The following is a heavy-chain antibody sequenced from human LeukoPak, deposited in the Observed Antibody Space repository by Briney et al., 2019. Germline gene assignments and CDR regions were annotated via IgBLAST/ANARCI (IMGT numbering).Heavy chain of an antibody. V-gene: IGHV4-38-2*02. CDR3: ARVLLRFGVVTIRRLRWFDP. CDR2: IFHRGDT. D-gene: IGHD3-3*01. Sequence: SETLSLTCSVSGSSLTTGNSWGWVRQAPGKGLEWIGNIFHRGDTLYNPSLKSRVSISMDTSRNQFSLMLNSVTAADTAVYYCARVLLRFGVVTIRRLRWFDPWGQGTLVTVSS. CDR1: GSSLTTGNS. J-gene: IGHJ5*02.